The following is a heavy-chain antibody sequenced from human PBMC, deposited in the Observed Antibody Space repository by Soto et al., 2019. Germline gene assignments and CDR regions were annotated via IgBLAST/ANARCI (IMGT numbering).Heavy chain of an antibody. D-gene: IGHD2-15*01. Sequence: EVQLVDSGGGLVQPGRSLRLSCTASGFTFGDYAMIWVRQAPGKGLEWVGYIWSNRYGVRTDYAGSGKGRFTISRDDSRSVVYLEMNSLKGEYTSIYYCRRLAHERRGYGSGGNCYPFDYWGQGAQCTGS. J-gene: IGHJ4*01. V-gene: IGHV3-49*04. CDR2: IWSNRYGVRT. CDR1: GFTFGDYA. CDR3: RRLAHERRGYGSGGNCYPFDY.